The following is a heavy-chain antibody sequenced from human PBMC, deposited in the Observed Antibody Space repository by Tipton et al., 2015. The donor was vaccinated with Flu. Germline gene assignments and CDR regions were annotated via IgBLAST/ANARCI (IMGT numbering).Heavy chain of an antibody. D-gene: IGHD3-16*01. J-gene: IGHJ4*02. V-gene: IGHV1-2*06. Sequence: QVQLVQSGPEVKKPGASVRVSCKTSGYTFIGYYMHWVRQAPGRGFEWLGRINPRTGVINYAQQFQGRVTMTRDTSISTAYMELTRVTFDDTAVYYCARDWGVVATDYYFDYWGQGTLITVSS. CDR1: GYTFIGYY. CDR2: INPRTGVI. CDR3: ARDWGVVATDYYFDY.